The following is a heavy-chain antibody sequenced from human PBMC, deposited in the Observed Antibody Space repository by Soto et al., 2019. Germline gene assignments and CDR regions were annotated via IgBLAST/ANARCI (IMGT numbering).Heavy chain of an antibody. CDR3: ASVLGSRRSGSYPSY. CDR2: ISGSGGST. J-gene: IGHJ4*02. CDR1: GFTFSSYA. V-gene: IGHV3-23*01. D-gene: IGHD3-10*01. Sequence: PGGSLRLSFAASGFTFSSYAMGWVRQATGKGLEWVSAISGSGGSTYYADSVKGRFTISRDNSKNTLYLQMNSLRAEDTALYYCASVLGSRRSGSYPSYWGQGTLVIVSS.